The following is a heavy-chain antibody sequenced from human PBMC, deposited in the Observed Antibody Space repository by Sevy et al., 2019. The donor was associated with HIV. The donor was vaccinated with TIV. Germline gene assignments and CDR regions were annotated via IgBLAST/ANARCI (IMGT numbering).Heavy chain of an antibody. V-gene: IGHV3-20*04. CDR1: EFTFDDYG. Sequence: GGFLRLSCAASEFTFDDYGMSWVRQAPGKGLEWVSAIIWNGGATSYADSVKGRFSISRDNTKNSLYLHMNSLRAEDTAFHCCAREKSCGGDCYYFDYWGNGTLVTVSS. J-gene: IGHJ4*01. CDR2: IIWNGGAT. CDR3: AREKSCGGDCYYFDY. D-gene: IGHD2-21*02.